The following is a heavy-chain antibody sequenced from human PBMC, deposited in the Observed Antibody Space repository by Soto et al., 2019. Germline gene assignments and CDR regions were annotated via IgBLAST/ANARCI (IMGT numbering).Heavy chain of an antibody. J-gene: IGHJ6*02. V-gene: IGHV4-59*02. CDR2: ISYTGGT. CDR3: AGERGDGDYAEIPYYYGMDV. Sequence: QVQLQESGPGLVKPSETLCLTCTVSGDSVRSYYWSWIRQPPGKGLEWIGFISYTGGTYYNPSLKRRVAMYADTSKNQFALRLSSVIAADTAVYYCAGERGDGDYAEIPYYYGMDVWGQGATVIVSS. D-gene: IGHD4-17*01. CDR1: GDSVRSYY.